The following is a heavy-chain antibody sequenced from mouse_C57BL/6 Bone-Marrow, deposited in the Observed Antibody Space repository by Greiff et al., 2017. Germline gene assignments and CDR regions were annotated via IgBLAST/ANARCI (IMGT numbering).Heavy chain of an antibody. CDR1: GYTFTDHT. J-gene: IGHJ3*01. Sequence: QVQLKEPDAELVKPGASVKISCKVSGYTFTDHTIHWMKQRPEQGLEWIGHIYPRDGSTKYNEKFKGKATLTADESSSTAYMQLNSLTSEDAAVYFCAREIYYSLWFDYWGQGTLVTVSA. D-gene: IGHD1-1*01. V-gene: IGHV1-78*01. CDR2: IYPRDGST. CDR3: AREIYYSLWFDY.